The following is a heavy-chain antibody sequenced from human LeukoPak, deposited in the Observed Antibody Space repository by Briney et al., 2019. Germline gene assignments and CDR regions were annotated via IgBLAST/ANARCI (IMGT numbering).Heavy chain of an antibody. CDR3: ARGCGTGYSSSCY. V-gene: IGHV4-34*01. CDR2: INHSGST. CDR1: GGSFSGYY. J-gene: IGHJ4*02. Sequence: PSEILSLTCAVYGGSFSGYYWSWIRQPPGKGLEWIGEINHSGSTNYNPSLKSRVTISVDTSKNQFSLKLSSVTAADTAVYYCARGCGTGYSSSCYWGQGTLVTVSS. D-gene: IGHD6-13*01.